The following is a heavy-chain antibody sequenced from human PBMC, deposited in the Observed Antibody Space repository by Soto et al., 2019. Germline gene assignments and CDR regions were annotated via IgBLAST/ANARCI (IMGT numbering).Heavy chain of an antibody. CDR1: GYSFTGYW. D-gene: IGHD2-2*01. CDR2: IYPGDSDT. V-gene: IGHV5-51*01. CDR3: ARHSPSFSATPISDY. J-gene: IGHJ4*02. Sequence: GESLKISCKGSGYSFTGYWIGWVRQMPGKGLEWMGIIYPGDSDTRYSPSFQGQVTISADKSISTAYLQWSSLKASDTAMYYCARHSPSFSATPISDYWGQGTLVTVSS.